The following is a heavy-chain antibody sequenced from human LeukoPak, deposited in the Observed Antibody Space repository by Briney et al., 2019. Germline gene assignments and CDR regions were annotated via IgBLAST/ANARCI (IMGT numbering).Heavy chain of an antibody. J-gene: IGHJ4*02. CDR3: ARWNSGTYSPDF. Sequence: SETLSLTCAVSGGSISSYYWSWIRQPPGKGPEWIGHIYYSGSTNYNPSLKSRVTISVDTSKNQFSLRLCSVTAADTAVYYCARWNSGTYSPDFWGQGTLVTVSS. V-gene: IGHV4-59*01. CDR2: IYYSGST. D-gene: IGHD1-26*01. CDR1: GGSISSYY.